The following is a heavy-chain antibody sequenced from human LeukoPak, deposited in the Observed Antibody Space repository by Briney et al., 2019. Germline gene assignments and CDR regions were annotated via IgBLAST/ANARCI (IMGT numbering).Heavy chain of an antibody. J-gene: IGHJ4*02. CDR1: GFTFFNYG. CDR3: AKVVQYTASTGTGLDY. CDR2: IWNDGSYK. V-gene: IGHV3-33*06. D-gene: IGHD6-13*01. Sequence: GGSLRLSCAASGFTFFNYGMHWVRQAPGKGLDWVAVIWNDGSYKYYADPVKGRFTISRDNPKNTLYLQMDSLRAEDTAIYYCAKVVQYTASTGTGLDYWGQGTLVTVSS.